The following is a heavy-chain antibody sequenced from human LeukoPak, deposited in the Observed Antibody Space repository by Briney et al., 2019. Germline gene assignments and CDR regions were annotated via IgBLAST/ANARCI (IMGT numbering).Heavy chain of an antibody. J-gene: IGHJ4*02. V-gene: IGHV3-30-3*01. CDR2: ISYDGNNK. D-gene: IGHD2-2*01. CDR3: ARVPGFCSSTSCLDY. CDR1: GFTFSSYA. Sequence: GGSLRLSCAASGFTFSSYAMHWVRQAPGKGLEWVAVISYDGNNKYYADSVKGRFTISRDNSKNTLYLQMNSLRAEDTAVYYCARVPGFCSSTSCLDYWGQGTLVSVSS.